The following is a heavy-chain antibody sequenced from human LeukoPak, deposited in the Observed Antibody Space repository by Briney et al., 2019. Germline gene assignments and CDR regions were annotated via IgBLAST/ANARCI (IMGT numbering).Heavy chain of an antibody. D-gene: IGHD2-15*01. V-gene: IGHV3-23*01. CDR1: GFTFSSYA. Sequence: GGSLRLSCAASGFTFSSYAMSWVRQAPGKGLEWVSAISGSGGSTYYADSVKGRFTISRGNSKNTLYLQMNSLRAEDTAVYYCAKDQLYCSGGSCYLPPYYFDYWGQGTLVTVSS. J-gene: IGHJ4*02. CDR3: AKDQLYCSGGSCYLPPYYFDY. CDR2: ISGSGGST.